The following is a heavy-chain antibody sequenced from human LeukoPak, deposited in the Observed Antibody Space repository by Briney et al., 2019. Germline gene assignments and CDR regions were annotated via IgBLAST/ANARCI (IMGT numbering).Heavy chain of an antibody. CDR3: ARGTVSSGTRRSNFDY. D-gene: IGHD1-1*01. J-gene: IGHJ4*02. CDR1: GFTFSSYA. CDR2: INSNGGGT. Sequence: GGSLRLSCAASGFTFSSYAMHWVRQAPGKGLEYVSGINSNGGGTYYANSVKGRFTISRDNSKNTLYLQMGGLRAEDMAVHYCARGTVSSGTRRSNFDYWGQGTLVTVSS. V-gene: IGHV3-64*01.